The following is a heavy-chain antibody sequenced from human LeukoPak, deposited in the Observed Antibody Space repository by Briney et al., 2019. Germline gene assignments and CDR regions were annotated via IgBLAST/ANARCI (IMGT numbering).Heavy chain of an antibody. J-gene: IGHJ3*02. CDR2: IIPIFGTA. CDR1: GGTFSSYA. Sequence: GASVKVSCKASGGTFSSYAISWVRQAPGQGLEWMGGIIPIFGTANYAQKFQGRVTITADKSTSTAYMELSSLRSDDTAVYYCASLTVTADAFDIWGQGTMVTVSS. D-gene: IGHD2-21*02. V-gene: IGHV1-69*06. CDR3: ASLTVTADAFDI.